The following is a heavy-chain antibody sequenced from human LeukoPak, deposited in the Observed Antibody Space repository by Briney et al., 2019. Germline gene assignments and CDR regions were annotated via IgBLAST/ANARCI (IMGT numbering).Heavy chain of an antibody. J-gene: IGHJ4*02. Sequence: GGSLRLSCAASGFTFSSYAMHWVRRAPGKGLEWVALISYNGVNKYYGGSVKGRFTISRDNSKNTLYLQVNSLRAEDTAVYYCAKDQSSSGWYKDDYWGQGTLVTVSS. CDR1: GFTFSSYA. CDR2: ISYNGVNK. V-gene: IGHV3-30*04. D-gene: IGHD6-19*01. CDR3: AKDQSSSGWYKDDY.